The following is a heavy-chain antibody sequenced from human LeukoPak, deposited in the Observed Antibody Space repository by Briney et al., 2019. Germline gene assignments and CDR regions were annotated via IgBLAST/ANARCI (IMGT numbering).Heavy chain of an antibody. CDR3: ARELAGDYYDSSGYYPFDY. V-gene: IGHV1-46*01. Sequence: ASVKVSCKASGYTFTSYYMHWVRQAPGQGLEWMGIINPSGGSTSYAQKFQGRVTMTRDTSTSTVYTELGSLRSEDTAVYYCARELAGDYYDSSGYYPFDYWGQGTLVTVSS. D-gene: IGHD3-22*01. CDR2: INPSGGST. J-gene: IGHJ4*02. CDR1: GYTFTSYY.